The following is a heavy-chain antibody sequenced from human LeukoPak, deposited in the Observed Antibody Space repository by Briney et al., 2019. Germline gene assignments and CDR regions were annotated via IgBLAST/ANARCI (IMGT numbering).Heavy chain of an antibody. CDR3: ARVIRVAVDAFDI. J-gene: IGHJ3*02. D-gene: IGHD2-15*01. V-gene: IGHV3-21*01. CDR2: ISSSSSYI. Sequence: RGGSLRLSCAASGFTFSSYSMNWVRQAPGKGLEWVSSISSSSSYIYYADSVKGRFTISRDNAKNSLYLQMNSLRAEDTAVYYCARVIRVAVDAFDIWGQGTMVTVSS. CDR1: GFTFSSYS.